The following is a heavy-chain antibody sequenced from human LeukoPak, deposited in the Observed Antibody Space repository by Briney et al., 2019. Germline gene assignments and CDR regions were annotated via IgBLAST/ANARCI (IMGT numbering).Heavy chain of an antibody. CDR2: ISYDGSNK. J-gene: IGHJ4*02. V-gene: IGHV3-30-3*01. CDR1: GFTFSSYA. CDR3: ATDTTMGRSFNY. D-gene: IGHD5-18*01. Sequence: PGGSLRLSCAASGFTFSSYAMHWVRQAPGKGLEWVAVISYDGSNKYYADSVKGRFTISRDNSKNTLYLQMNSLRAEDTAVYYCATDTTMGRSFNYWGQGTLVTVSS.